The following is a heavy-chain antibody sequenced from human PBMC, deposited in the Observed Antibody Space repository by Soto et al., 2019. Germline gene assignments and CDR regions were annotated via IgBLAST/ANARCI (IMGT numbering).Heavy chain of an antibody. CDR2: IYSGGST. CDR3: ARVLVSDSVGFDY. CDR1: GFTVSSNS. Sequence: EVQLVESGGGLVQPGGSLRLSCAASGFTVSSNSMSWVRQAPGKGLEWVSVIYSGGSTYYADSVKGRFTISRHNSKNTLYLQMNSLRAEDTAVYYCARVLVSDSVGFDYWGQGTLVTVSS. D-gene: IGHD3-9*01. J-gene: IGHJ4*02. V-gene: IGHV3-53*04.